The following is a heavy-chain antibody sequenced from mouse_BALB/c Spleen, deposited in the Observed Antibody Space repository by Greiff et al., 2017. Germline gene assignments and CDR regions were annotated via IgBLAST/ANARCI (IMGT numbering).Heavy chain of an antibody. D-gene: IGHD1-2*01. CDR1: GFTFSSFG. Sequence: EVKVVESGGGLVQPGGSRKLSCAASGFTFSSFGMHWVRQAPEKGLEWVAYISSGSSTIYYADTVKGRFTISRDNPKNTLFLQMTSLRSEDTAMYYCARDYGKYYFDYWGQGTTLTVSS. V-gene: IGHV5-17*02. CDR2: ISSGSSTI. J-gene: IGHJ2*01. CDR3: ARDYGKYYFDY.